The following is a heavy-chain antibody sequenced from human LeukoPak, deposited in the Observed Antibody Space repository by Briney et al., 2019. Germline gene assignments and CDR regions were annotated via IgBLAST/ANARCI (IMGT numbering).Heavy chain of an antibody. V-gene: IGHV7-4-1*02. CDR1: GYSFTNYP. J-gene: IGHJ4*02. CDR3: ARDTYCSGGTCYSRVGY. Sequence: RWASVKVSCKASGYSFTNYPMNWVRQAPGQGLEWMGWINTNTGNPTYAQDFTGRFVFSLDTSVTTAYLEISNLKAEDSAVYYCARDTYCSGGTCYSRVGYWGQGTLVTVSS. CDR2: INTNTGNP. D-gene: IGHD2-15*01.